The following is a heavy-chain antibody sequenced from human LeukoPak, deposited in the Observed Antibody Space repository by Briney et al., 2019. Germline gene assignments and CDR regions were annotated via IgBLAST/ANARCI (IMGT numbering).Heavy chain of an antibody. V-gene: IGHV1-69*06. CDR3: ARVLKWMATTYPRSSDAFDI. CDR2: IIPIFGTA. D-gene: IGHD5-24*01. J-gene: IGHJ3*02. CDR1: GGTFSSYA. Sequence: SVKVSCKASGGTFSSYAISWVRQAPGQGLEWMGGIIPIFGTANYAQKFQGRVTITADKSTSTAYMELSSLRSEDTAVYYCARVLKWMATTYPRSSDAFDIWGQGTMVTVSS.